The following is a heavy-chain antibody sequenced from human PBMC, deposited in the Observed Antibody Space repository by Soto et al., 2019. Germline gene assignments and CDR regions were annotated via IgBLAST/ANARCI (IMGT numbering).Heavy chain of an antibody. J-gene: IGHJ4*02. CDR3: AKDLGPGSSPFDY. CDR1: GFTFSSYA. D-gene: IGHD3-10*01. V-gene: IGHV3-23*01. CDR2: ISGSGGST. Sequence: VRLLESGGGLVQPGGSLRLSCAASGFTFSSYAMSWVRQAPGKGLEWVSAISGSGGSTYYADSVKGRFTISRDNSKNTLYLQMNSLRAEDTAVYYCAKDLGPGSSPFDYWGQGTLVTVSS.